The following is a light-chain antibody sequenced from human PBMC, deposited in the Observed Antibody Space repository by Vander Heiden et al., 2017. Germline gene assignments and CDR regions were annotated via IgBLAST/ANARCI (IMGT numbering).Light chain of an antibody. CDR1: QSISNY. CDR2: DAS. Sequence: QMTQPPSSLSASVGDRVTITCRASQSISNYLNWYQQKPGKAPKLLIYDASSLETGVPSRFSGSGSGTDFTLTISSLQPEDFATYYCQQSDNTPRSFGRGTKVEIK. CDR3: QQSDNTPRS. V-gene: IGKV1-39*01. J-gene: IGKJ1*01.